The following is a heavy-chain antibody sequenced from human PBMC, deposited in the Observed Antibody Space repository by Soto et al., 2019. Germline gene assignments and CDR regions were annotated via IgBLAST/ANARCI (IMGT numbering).Heavy chain of an antibody. CDR1: GFTFSRYW. J-gene: IGHJ4*01. V-gene: IGHV3-7*03. CDR3: ARDGTGAPVWGNYRADY. D-gene: IGHD3-16*02. CDR2: IKQDGSEK. Sequence: PGGSLRLSCVASGFTFSRYWMSWVRQAPGKGLEWVANIKQDGSEKYYVDSVKGRFTISRDNAKNSLYLQMNSLRVDDTALYYCARDGTGAPVWGNYRADYWGHGALVTVSS.